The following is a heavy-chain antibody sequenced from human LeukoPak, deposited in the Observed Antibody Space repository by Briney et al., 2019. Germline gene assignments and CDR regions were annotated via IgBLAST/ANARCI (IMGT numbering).Heavy chain of an antibody. CDR2: ISGSGGST. J-gene: IGHJ4*02. CDR3: AKTMHDYGGPGMDY. V-gene: IGHV3-23*01. Sequence: GGSLRLSCAASGFTFSSYAMSWVRQAPGKGLEWVAAISGSGGSTYYADSVKGRFTISRDNSKNTLYLQMNSLRAEDTAVYYCAKTMHDYGGPGMDYWGQGTLVTVSS. CDR1: GFTFSSYA. D-gene: IGHD4-23*01.